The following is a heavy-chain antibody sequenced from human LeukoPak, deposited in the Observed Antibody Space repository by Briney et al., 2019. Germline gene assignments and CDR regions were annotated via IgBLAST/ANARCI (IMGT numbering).Heavy chain of an antibody. D-gene: IGHD3-10*01. CDR2: ITSSRTI. CDR1: GCSVSNYN. Sequence: ESLSLSCAASGCSVSNYNLNWVRQAPGKGLEWVSYITSSRTIYYADSVKGRFTISRDNAKNSLYLQMNSLRDEDTAVYYCARRTRSSGSYSFDYCERALLITVSS. J-gene: IGHJ4*01. V-gene: IGHV3-48*02. CDR3: ARRTRSSGSYSFDY.